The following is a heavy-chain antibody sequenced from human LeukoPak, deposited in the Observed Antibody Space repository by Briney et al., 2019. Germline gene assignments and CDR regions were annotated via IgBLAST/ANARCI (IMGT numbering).Heavy chain of an antibody. D-gene: IGHD3-10*01. V-gene: IGHV3-30*04. CDR3: AREYVLLWFGEVQSDYFDY. J-gene: IGHJ4*02. Sequence: GRSLRLSCAASGFTFSNYAMHWVRQAPGKGLEWVAVISYNGSNKYYADSVKGRFTISRDNSKNTLYLQMNSLRAEDTAVYDSAREYVLLWFGEVQSDYFDYWGQGTLVTVSS. CDR2: ISYNGSNK. CDR1: GFTFSNYA.